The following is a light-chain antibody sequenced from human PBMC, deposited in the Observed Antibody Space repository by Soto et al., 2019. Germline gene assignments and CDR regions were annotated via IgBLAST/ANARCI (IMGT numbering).Light chain of an antibody. CDR1: QGIRNS. CDR3: QQYETYPYT. CDR2: DAS. Sequence: DIQMTQSPSSLSASVGDRVTITCRASQGIRNSLTWFQQKPGQAPKSLIYDASTLQSGVPSKFSGSGSGTDFTLTISSLQPEDFATYYCQQYETYPYTFGQGTKLEIK. V-gene: IGKV1-16*02. J-gene: IGKJ2*01.